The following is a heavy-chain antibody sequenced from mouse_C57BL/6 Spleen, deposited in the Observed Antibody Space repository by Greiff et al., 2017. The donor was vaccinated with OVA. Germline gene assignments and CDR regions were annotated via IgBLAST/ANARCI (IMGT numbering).Heavy chain of an antibody. V-gene: IGHV1-69*01. CDR1: GYTFTSYW. D-gene: IGHD2-5*01. CDR2: IDPSDSYT. CDR3: ARGDYSNHGAFDY. J-gene: IGHJ2*01. Sequence: QVQLQQPGAELVMPGASVKLSCKASGYTFTSYWMHWVKQRPGQGLEWIGEIDPSDSYTNYNQKFTGKSTLTVDKSSSTAYMQLSSLTSEDSAVYYCARGDYSNHGAFDYWGQGTTLTVSS.